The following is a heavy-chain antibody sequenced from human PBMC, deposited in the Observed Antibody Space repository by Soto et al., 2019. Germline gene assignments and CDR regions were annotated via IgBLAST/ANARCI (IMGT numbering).Heavy chain of an antibody. D-gene: IGHD2-21*02. J-gene: IGHJ4*02. CDR3: ASIPRRGYSYGIDY. V-gene: IGHV4-31*03. CDR1: GGSISSGTSY. CDR2: IYFTGAT. Sequence: QMQLQESGPGLVKPSQTLSLTCNVSGGSISSGTSYWTWIRQHPGEGLEWIGHIYFTGATYSNPSLRTRLTMSVDTSKNQFSLTLTSVTAADTATYYCASIPRRGYSYGIDYWGQGTLVTVSS.